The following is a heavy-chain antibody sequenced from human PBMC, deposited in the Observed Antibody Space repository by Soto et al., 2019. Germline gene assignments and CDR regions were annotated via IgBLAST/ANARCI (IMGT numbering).Heavy chain of an antibody. D-gene: IGHD5-12*01. Sequence: SETLSLTCSISGGSFSSYHWSWIRQPPGKGLEWIGYIFYSGSTTYNPSLKSRVTISLDTSKNQFSLKVSSVTAANTAVYYCARDLFGDGYNFRYWGQGTKGSVSA. J-gene: IGHJ4*02. CDR2: IFYSGST. CDR3: ARDLFGDGYNFRY. V-gene: IGHV4-59*01. CDR1: GGSFSSYH.